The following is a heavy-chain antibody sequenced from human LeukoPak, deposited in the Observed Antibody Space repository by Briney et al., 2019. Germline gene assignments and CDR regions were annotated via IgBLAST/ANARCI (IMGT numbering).Heavy chain of an antibody. CDR1: GGSISSSSYY. D-gene: IGHD6-13*01. CDR2: FYDSGNT. J-gene: IGHJ6*02. V-gene: IGHV4-39*07. Sequence: PSETLSLTCIVSGGSISSSSYYWDWIRQAPGEGLEWIGNFYDSGNTRYNPSLKSRVTISGDTSKNQFSLKLSSVTAADTAVYYCARDGGYSSSRPYYYHGMDVWGQGTTVTVSS. CDR3: ARDGGYSSSRPYYYHGMDV.